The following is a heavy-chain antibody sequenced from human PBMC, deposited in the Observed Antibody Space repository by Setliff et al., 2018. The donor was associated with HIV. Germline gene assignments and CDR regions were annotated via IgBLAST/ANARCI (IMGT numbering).Heavy chain of an antibody. CDR2: INTNSGNP. J-gene: IGHJ4*02. CDR1: GDTFTNYA. V-gene: IGHV7-4-1*02. Sequence: ASVKVSCKASGDTFTNYAMNWVRQAPGRGLEWMGWINTNSGNPTYAQGFTGRFVFSLDTSVTTTYLQISSLKADDTAVYYCAGGRYYFDDWGQGTLVTVSS. CDR3: AGGRYYFDD.